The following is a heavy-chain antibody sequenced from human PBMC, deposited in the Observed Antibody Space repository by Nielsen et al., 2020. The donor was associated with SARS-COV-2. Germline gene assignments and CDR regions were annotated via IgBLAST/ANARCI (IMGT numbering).Heavy chain of an antibody. J-gene: IGHJ4*02. CDR3: ARHVPLEWELLESDY. D-gene: IGHD1-26*01. CDR2: IYPEDSDT. Sequence: GESLKISCTGSGYNFPTYWIAWVRQMPGEGLELMGIIYPEDSDTRYRPSFEGLVTISADKSISTAYLQWSSLKASDTAMSYCARHVPLEWELLESDYWGQGTLVTVSS. V-gene: IGHV5-51*01. CDR1: GYNFPTYW.